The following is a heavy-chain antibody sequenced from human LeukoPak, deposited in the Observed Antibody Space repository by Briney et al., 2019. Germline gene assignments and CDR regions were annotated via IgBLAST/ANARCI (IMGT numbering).Heavy chain of an antibody. CDR2: ISPHSGGA. V-gene: IGHV1-2*02. J-gene: IGHJ3*02. CDR3: ARFEDYGGNRDVFDI. D-gene: IGHD4-23*01. Sequence: GASVKVSCKAPGYTFAAYYINWVRQAPGQGLEWMGWISPHSGGAVYAQGFQGRVTMTRDTSISTAYMELSRLRSDDTAVYYCARFEDYGGNRDVFDIWGQGTMVAVSS. CDR1: GYTFAAYY.